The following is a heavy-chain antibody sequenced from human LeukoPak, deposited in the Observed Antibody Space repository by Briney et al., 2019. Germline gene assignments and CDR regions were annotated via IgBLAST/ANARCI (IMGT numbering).Heavy chain of an antibody. D-gene: IGHD3-22*01. CDR1: GGSFSDYY. CDR3: ARGRTPRRTYYYDSSAYFGMDV. V-gene: IGHV4-34*01. Sequence: PSETLSLTCGVYGGSFSDYYCSWIRQPPGKGLEWIGEVHHSGRTNYNPSLKGRVTISVDTSKSQFSLNLSSVTAADTAVYYCARGRTPRRTYYYDSSAYFGMDVWGKGTTVTVSS. J-gene: IGHJ6*03. CDR2: VHHSGRT.